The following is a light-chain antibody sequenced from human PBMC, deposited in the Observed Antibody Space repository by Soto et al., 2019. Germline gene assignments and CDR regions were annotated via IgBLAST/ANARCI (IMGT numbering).Light chain of an antibody. Sequence: EIVLTQSPATLSLSPGERGTLSCRASESVTNYLAWYQQKPGQAPRLLVYDVSNRATGTPTRFSGSVSGTDFTLSITRLETEDFAVYYGQQYETSLGLTFGQGTKVDNK. CDR2: DVS. J-gene: IGKJ1*01. CDR1: ESVTNY. V-gene: IGKV3-11*01. CDR3: QQYETSLGLT.